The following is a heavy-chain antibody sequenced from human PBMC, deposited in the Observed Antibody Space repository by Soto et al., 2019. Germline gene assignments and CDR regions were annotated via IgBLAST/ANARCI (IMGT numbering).Heavy chain of an antibody. CDR1: GGSISSSSYY. V-gene: IGHV4-39*01. J-gene: IGHJ5*02. Sequence: SETLSLTCTVSGGSISSSSYYWGWIRQPPGKGLEWIGSIYYSGSTYYNPSLKSRVTISVDTSKNQFSLKLSSVTAADTAVYYCARGSGPAILRGWFDPWGQGTLVTVSS. CDR2: IYYSGST. D-gene: IGHD3-9*01. CDR3: ARGSGPAILRGWFDP.